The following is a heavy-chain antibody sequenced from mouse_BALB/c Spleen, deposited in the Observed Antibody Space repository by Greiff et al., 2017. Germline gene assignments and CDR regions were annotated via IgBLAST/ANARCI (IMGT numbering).Heavy chain of an antibody. V-gene: IGHV1-69*02. CDR1: GYTFTSYW. CDR2: IDPSDSET. D-gene: IGHD4-1*01. Sequence: QVQLQQPGAELVKPGAPVKLSCKASGYTFTSYWMNWVKQRPGRGLEWIGRIDPSDSETHYNQKFKDKATLTVDKSSSTAYIQLSSLTSEDSAVYYCARDWEGPFAYWGQGTLVTVSA. J-gene: IGHJ3*01. CDR3: ARDWEGPFAY.